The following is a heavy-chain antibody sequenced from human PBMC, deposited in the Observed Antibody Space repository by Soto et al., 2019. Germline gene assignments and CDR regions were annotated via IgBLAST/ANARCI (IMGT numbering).Heavy chain of an antibody. CDR2: ISYDGSNK. CDR1: GFTFSSYA. J-gene: IGHJ1*01. CDR3: ARGHSSGKFAYVQH. D-gene: IGHD3-22*01. V-gene: IGHV3-30-3*01. Sequence: PGGSLRLSCAASGFTFSSYAMHWVRQAPGKGLEWVAVISYDGSNKYYADSVKGRFTISRDKSKNTLYLQMNSLRAEGTAVYYCARGHSSGKFAYVQHGGQGTLVAVSS.